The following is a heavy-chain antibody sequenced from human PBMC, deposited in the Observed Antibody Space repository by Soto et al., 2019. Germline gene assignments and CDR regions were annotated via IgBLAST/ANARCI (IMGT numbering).Heavy chain of an antibody. J-gene: IGHJ5*02. CDR2: INPNTGNT. CDR1: GYTFTSSD. V-gene: IGHV1-8*01. CDR3: ARGSNHCSGGSCYSDWFDP. D-gene: IGHD2-15*01. Sequence: QVQLVQSGAEVKKPGASVRVSCKASGYTFTSSDVYWVRQATGQGLELMGWINPNTGNTGYGQKFQGRVTMTRNTSISTAYMELSSLRSEDTAVYYCARGSNHCSGGSCYSDWFDPWGQGTPGTVSS.